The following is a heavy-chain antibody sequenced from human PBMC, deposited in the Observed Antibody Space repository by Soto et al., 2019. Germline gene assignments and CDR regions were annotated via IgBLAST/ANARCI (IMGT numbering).Heavy chain of an antibody. V-gene: IGHV3-9*01. D-gene: IGHD3-3*01. CDR1: GMNFDDFA. J-gene: IGHJ4*02. Sequence: GGSLRLSCVGTGMNFDDFAMHWVRQAPGKGLEWVSGITWNSRVLAYADSVKGRFTISRDNARNSLYLQMDSLRDEDTALYYCAKGRYDFWSPYYFDSWXQGTLVTVSS. CDR2: ITWNSRVL. CDR3: AKGRYDFWSPYYFDS.